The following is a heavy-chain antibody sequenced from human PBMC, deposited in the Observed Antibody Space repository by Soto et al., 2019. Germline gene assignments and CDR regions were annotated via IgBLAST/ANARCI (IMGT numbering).Heavy chain of an antibody. V-gene: IGHV3-30*18. J-gene: IGHJ4*02. CDR2: ISYDGSNK. D-gene: IGHD3-10*01. CDR3: AKEGYYSGSGSRRGIDY. Sequence: PGGSLRLSCAASGFTFSSYGMHWVRQAPGKGLEWVAVISYDGSNKYYADSVKGRFTISRDNSKNTLYLQMNSLRAEDTAVYYCAKEGYYSGSGSRRGIDYWGQGTLVTVSS. CDR1: GFTFSSYG.